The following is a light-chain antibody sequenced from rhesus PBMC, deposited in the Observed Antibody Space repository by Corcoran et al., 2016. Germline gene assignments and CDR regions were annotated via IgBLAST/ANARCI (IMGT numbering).Light chain of an antibody. Sequence: EIVLMQSPATLSLSPGERAALSCRSSQSVSSSLAWYQQKPEQAPRLLIYGASSRATGIPDRFSGSGSGTDFTLTISSLEPEDFAVYYFQQYSHWPLTFSGGAKVEIK. CDR1: QSVSSS. CDR3: QQYSHWPLT. J-gene: IGKJ4*01. V-gene: IGKV3-42*03. CDR2: GAS.